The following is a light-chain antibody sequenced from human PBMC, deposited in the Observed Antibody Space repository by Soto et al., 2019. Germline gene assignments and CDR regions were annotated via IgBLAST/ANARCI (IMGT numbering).Light chain of an antibody. J-gene: IGKJ5*01. CDR3: HQYGISPIT. CDR1: QSVSSRY. Sequence: EIVLTQSPGTLSLSPGERATLSCRASQSVSSRYFARYQQKPGQAPRLLIHDASSRFTGIPDRFSGRWSWTNFTLTISRLEPEDVAVYYCHQYGISPITFGHGTRLEIK. CDR2: DAS. V-gene: IGKV3-20*01.